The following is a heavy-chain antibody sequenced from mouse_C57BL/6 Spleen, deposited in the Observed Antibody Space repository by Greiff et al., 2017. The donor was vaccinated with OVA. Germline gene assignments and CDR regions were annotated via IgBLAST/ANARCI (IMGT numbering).Heavy chain of an antibody. Sequence: VQLQQSGPGLVKPSQSLSLTCSVTGYSITSGYYWNWIRQFPGNKLEWMGYISYDGSNNYNPSLKNRISITRDTSKNQFFLKLNSVTTEDTATYYCARAGGYDYDEAMDYWGQGTSVTVSS. D-gene: IGHD2-4*01. CDR2: ISYDGSN. CDR3: ARAGGYDYDEAMDY. CDR1: GYSITSGYY. J-gene: IGHJ4*01. V-gene: IGHV3-6*01.